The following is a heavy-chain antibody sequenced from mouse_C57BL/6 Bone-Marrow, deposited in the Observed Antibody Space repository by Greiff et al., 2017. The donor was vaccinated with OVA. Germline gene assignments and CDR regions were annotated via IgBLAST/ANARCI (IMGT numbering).Heavy chain of an antibody. V-gene: IGHV1-76*01. Sequence: QVQLQQSGAELVRPGASVKLSCKASGYTFTDYYINWVKQRPGQGLEWIARIYPGSGNTYYNEKFKGKATLTAEKSSSTAYMQLSSLTSEDSAVYFCARTVLRHYFDYWGQGTTLTVSS. CDR3: ARTVLRHYFDY. D-gene: IGHD1-2*01. CDR2: IYPGSGNT. CDR1: GYTFTDYY. J-gene: IGHJ2*01.